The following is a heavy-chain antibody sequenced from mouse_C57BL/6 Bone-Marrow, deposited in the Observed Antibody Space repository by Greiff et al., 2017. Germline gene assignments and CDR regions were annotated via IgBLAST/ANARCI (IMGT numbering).Heavy chain of an antibody. J-gene: IGHJ3*01. Sequence: QVQLQQSGAELARPGASVKLSCKASGYTFTSYGISWVKQRTGQGLEWIGEIYPRSGNTYYNEKFKGKATLTADTSTSTAYMELRSLTSEYSAVSFCGWDGYYEGAWFAYWGQGTLVTVSA. D-gene: IGHD2-3*01. CDR2: IYPRSGNT. CDR1: GYTFTSYG. CDR3: GWDGYYEGAWFAY. V-gene: IGHV1-81*01.